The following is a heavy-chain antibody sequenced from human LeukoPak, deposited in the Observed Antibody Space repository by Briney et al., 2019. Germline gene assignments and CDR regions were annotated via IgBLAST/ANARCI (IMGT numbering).Heavy chain of an antibody. CDR3: AKDPGSTSWNWFDP. J-gene: IGHJ5*02. CDR1: GFTFSFYA. CDR2: ISGSGGHT. V-gene: IGHV3-23*01. Sequence: PGGSLRLSCVASGFTFSFYAMTWVRQAPGKGLEWVSAISGSGGHTYNADSVKGRFTISRDNSKNTLYLQMNSLRAEDTAVYYCAKDPGSTSWNWFDPWGQGTLVTVSS. D-gene: IGHD2-2*01.